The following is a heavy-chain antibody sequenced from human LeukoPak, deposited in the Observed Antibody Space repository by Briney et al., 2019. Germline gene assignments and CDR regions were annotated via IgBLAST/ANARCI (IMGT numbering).Heavy chain of an antibody. J-gene: IGHJ4*02. D-gene: IGHD3-9*01. CDR1: GFTFSSYA. CDR2: ISGSGGST. Sequence: GGSLRLSCAASGFTFSSYAMSWVLQAPGKGLEWVSAISGSGGSTYYADSVKGRFTISRDNSKNTLYLQMNSLRAEDTAVYYCAKSVYDILTGYYLDYWGQGTLVTVSS. V-gene: IGHV3-23*01. CDR3: AKSVYDILTGYYLDY.